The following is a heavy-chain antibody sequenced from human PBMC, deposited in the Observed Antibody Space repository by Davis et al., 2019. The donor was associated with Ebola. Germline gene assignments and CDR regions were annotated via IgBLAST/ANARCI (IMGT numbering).Heavy chain of an antibody. CDR1: GFTFSSYS. V-gene: IGHV3-21*01. J-gene: IGHJ4*02. D-gene: IGHD6-6*01. CDR2: ISSSSSYI. CDR3: AKEFLEAARPGPFDY. Sequence: PGGSLRLSCAASGFTFSSYSMNWVRQAPGKGLEWVSSISSSSSYIYYADSVKGRFTISRDNAKNSLYLQMNSLRAEDTAVYYCAKEFLEAARPGPFDYWGQGTLVTVSS.